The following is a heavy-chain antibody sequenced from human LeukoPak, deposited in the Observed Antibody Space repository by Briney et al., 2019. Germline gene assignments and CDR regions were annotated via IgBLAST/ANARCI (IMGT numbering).Heavy chain of an antibody. D-gene: IGHD3-22*01. CDR1: GGSISSSNW. V-gene: IGHV4-4*02. CDR3: ARHYDSSGYWYY. Sequence: SETLSLTCAVSGGSISSSNWWSWVRQPPGKGLEWIGEIYHSGSTNYNPSLKSRVTISVETSKNQFSLKLSSVTAADTAVYYCARHYDSSGYWYYWGQGTLVTVSS. CDR2: IYHSGST. J-gene: IGHJ4*02.